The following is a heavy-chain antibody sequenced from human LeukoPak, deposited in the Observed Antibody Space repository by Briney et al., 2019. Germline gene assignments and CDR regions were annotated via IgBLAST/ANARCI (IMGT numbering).Heavy chain of an antibody. Sequence: ASVKVSCKASGYTFTSYGISWVRQAPGQGLEWMGWISAYNGNTNYAQKLQGRVTMTTDTSTSTAYMELRSLRSDDTAVYYCARVESEWELLWAFDYWGQGTLVTVSS. CDR1: GYTFTSYG. D-gene: IGHD1-26*01. CDR3: ARVESEWELLWAFDY. V-gene: IGHV1-18*01. J-gene: IGHJ4*02. CDR2: ISAYNGNT.